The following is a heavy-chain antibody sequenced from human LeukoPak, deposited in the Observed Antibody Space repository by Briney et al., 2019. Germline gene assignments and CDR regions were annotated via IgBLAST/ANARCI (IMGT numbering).Heavy chain of an antibody. Sequence: GGSLRLSCAASGFTASRNYMNWVRQAPGKGLEWVAVISYDGSNKYYADSVKGRFTISRDNSKNTLYLQMNSLRAEDTAVYYCAREDDILTGPGAFDIWGQGTMVTVSS. CDR2: ISYDGSNK. J-gene: IGHJ3*02. CDR1: GFTASRNY. CDR3: AREDDILTGPGAFDI. V-gene: IGHV3-30-3*01. D-gene: IGHD3-9*01.